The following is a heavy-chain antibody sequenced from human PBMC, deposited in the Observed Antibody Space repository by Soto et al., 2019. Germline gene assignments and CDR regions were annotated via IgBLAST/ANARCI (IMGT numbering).Heavy chain of an antibody. CDR1: WFNFVEPW. J-gene: IGHJ4*02. CDR3: ARGGFFRTAPDF. CDR2: IYPGDSDT. Sequence: VLSHKVSSKAFWFNFVEPWSGCVLKMHGKGLEWMGIIYPGDSDTRYSPSFQGQVTISSDKSISTAYLQWRSLKPSDTCNYYCARGGFFRTAPDFWAQGTRVTVSS. D-gene: IGHD6-25*01. V-gene: IGHV5-51*01.